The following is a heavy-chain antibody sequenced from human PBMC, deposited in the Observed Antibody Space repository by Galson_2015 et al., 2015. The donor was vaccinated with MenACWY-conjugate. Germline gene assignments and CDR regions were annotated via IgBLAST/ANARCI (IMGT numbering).Heavy chain of an antibody. Sequence: SETLSLTCTVSGYSISSGYYWGWIRQPPGKGLEWIAGSYHSGPFITYYNPSLRGRVTMSVDTPKNQFSLRLSVVTAADTAIYYCARILDYYDKSPPDYWGQGTLVTVSS. D-gene: IGHD3-22*01. CDR2: SYHSGPFIT. J-gene: IGHJ4*02. V-gene: IGHV4-38-2*02. CDR3: ARILDYYDKSPPDY. CDR1: GYSISSGYY.